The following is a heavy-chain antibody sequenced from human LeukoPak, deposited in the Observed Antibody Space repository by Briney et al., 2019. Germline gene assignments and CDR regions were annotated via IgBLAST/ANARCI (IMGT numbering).Heavy chain of an antibody. J-gene: IGHJ5*02. CDR1: GYTFTSYY. D-gene: IGHD3-3*01. CDR3: ARGGMLREWLLSFYGSGPNWFDP. V-gene: IGHV1-46*01. Sequence: ASVKVSCKASGYTFTSYYMHWVRQAPGQGLEWMGIINPSGSTSYAQKFQGRVTMTRDTSTSTVYMELSSLRSEDTAVYYCARGGMLREWLLSFYGSGPNWFDPWGQGTLVTVSS. CDR2: INPSGST.